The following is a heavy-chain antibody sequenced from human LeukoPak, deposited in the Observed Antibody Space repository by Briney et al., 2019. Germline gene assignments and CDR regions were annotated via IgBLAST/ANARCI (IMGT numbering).Heavy chain of an antibody. J-gene: IGHJ4*02. V-gene: IGHV3-7*01. CDR2: IKQDGSEK. CDR3: ARDVDYRDY. CDR1: GFTFNSYA. Sequence: GGSLRLSCAASGFTFNSYAMSWVRQAPRKGLEWVANIKQDGSEKYYVDSVKGRFTISRDNAKNSLYLQMNSLRAEDTAVCYCARDVDYRDYWGQGTLVTVSS. D-gene: IGHD3-16*01.